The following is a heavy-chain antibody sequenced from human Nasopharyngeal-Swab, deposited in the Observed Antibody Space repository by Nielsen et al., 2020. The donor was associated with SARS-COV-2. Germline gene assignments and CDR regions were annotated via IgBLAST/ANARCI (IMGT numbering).Heavy chain of an antibody. V-gene: IGHV1-18*01. CDR2: ISAYNGNT. CDR1: GYTFTSYG. CDR3: AREAAIGYGYYYYYMDV. Sequence: ASVKVSCKASGYTFTSYGISWVRQAPGQGLEWMGWISAYNGNTNYAQKLQGRVTMTTDTSTSTAYMELRSLRSDDTAVYYCAREAAIGYGYYYYYMDVWGKGTTVTVSS. D-gene: IGHD3-10*01. J-gene: IGHJ6*03.